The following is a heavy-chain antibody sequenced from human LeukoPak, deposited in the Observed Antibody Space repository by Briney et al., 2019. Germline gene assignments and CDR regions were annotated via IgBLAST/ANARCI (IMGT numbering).Heavy chain of an antibody. CDR3: ARARAIVPGPLGY. Sequence: ASVTVSCKASGYTFTGYYMHWLRQAPGQGLEWMGWINPNSGGTNYAQKFQGRVTMTRDTSISTAYMELSRLRSGDTGVYYCARARAIVPGPLGYWGQGNLVTVSS. CDR1: GYTFTGYY. D-gene: IGHD2-2*01. CDR2: INPNSGGT. V-gene: IGHV1-2*02. J-gene: IGHJ4*02.